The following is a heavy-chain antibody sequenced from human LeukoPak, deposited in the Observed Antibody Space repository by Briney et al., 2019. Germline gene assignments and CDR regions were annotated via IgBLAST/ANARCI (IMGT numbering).Heavy chain of an antibody. D-gene: IGHD2-2*01. Sequence: SGTLSLTCTVSGGSVSSGRYYWSWIRQPPGKTLEWLVYIYYTGRTIHNPSLRSRVTLSIDTSKNQLSLKLTSVTAADTAMYYCASPEAPVATNSSYLHWGQGTLVTVS. CDR2: IYYTGRT. J-gene: IGHJ1*01. CDR3: ASPEAPVATNSSYLH. V-gene: IGHV4-61*01. CDR1: GGSVSSGRYY.